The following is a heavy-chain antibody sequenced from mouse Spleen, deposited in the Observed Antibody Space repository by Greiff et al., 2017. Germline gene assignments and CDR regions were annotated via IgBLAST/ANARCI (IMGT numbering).Heavy chain of an antibody. CDR2: INPSTGGT. CDR3: AREVYYGNYDAMDY. V-gene: IGHV1-42*01. Sequence: VQLQQSGPELVKPGASVKISCKASGYSFTGYYMNWVKQSPEKSLEWIGEINPSTGGTTYNQKFKAKATLTVDKSSSTAYMQLKSLTSEDSAVYYCAREVYYGNYDAMDYWGQGTSVTVSS. J-gene: IGHJ4*01. D-gene: IGHD2-1*01. CDR1: GYSFTGYY.